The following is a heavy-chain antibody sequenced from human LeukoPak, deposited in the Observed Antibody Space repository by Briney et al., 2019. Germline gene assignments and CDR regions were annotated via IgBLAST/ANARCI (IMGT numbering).Heavy chain of an antibody. CDR2: INPNSGGT. D-gene: IGHD5-24*01. CDR1: GYTFTGYY. J-gene: IGHJ4*02. V-gene: IGHV1-2*02. Sequence: EASVKVSCKASGYTFTGYYMHWVRPAPGQGLEWMGWINPNSGGTNYAQKFQGRVTMTRDTSISTAYMELSRLRSDDTAVYYCARVGTRWLQFDMDYWGQGTLVTVSS. CDR3: ARVGTRWLQFDMDY.